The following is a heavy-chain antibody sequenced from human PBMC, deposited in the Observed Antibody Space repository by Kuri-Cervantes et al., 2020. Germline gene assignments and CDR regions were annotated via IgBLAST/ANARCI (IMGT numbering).Heavy chain of an antibody. V-gene: IGHV4-34*01. D-gene: IGHD2-2*01. CDR3: ARGVGYCSSTSCSSSYMDV. CDR1: GGSSSGYY. J-gene: IGHJ6*03. CDR2: INHSGST. Sequence: SETLSLTCAVYGGSSSGYYWSWIRQPPGKWLEWIGEINHSGSTNYNPSLKSRVTISVDTSKNQFSLKLSSVTAADTAVYYCARGVGYCSSTSCSSSYMDVWGKGTTVTVSS.